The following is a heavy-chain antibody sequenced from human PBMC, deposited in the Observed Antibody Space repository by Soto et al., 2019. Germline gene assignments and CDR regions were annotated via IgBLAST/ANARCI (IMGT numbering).Heavy chain of an antibody. Sequence: RGESLKISCKGSGYTFTDYWIGWVRQLPGKGLEWMGIIYPGDSDTRYSPSFQGHVTITVDKSTSTAYLQWNTLKASDTAMYYCVRDSSQRAVWGQGTTVTVSS. CDR2: IYPGDSDT. D-gene: IGHD3-22*01. J-gene: IGHJ6*02. V-gene: IGHV5-51*01. CDR1: GYTFTDYW. CDR3: VRDSSQRAV.